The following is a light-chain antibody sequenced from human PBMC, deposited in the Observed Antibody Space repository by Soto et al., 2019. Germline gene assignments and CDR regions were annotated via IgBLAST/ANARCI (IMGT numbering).Light chain of an antibody. CDR3: QHYGTSAL. CDR2: ES. CDR1: QSVSDSY. Sequence: EIVLTQSPGTLFLSPGERATLSCRASQSVSDSYLAWYQQKPGQAPRLLIYESTRATGIPDRFSGSGSGTDFTLTISRLEPEDCAVYYCQHYGTSALFGPGTKVDIK. J-gene: IGKJ3*01. V-gene: IGKV3-20*01.